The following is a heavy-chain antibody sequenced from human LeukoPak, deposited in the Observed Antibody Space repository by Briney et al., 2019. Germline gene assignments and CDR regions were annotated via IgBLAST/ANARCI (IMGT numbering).Heavy chain of an antibody. D-gene: IGHD3-3*01. CDR3: ARDRPRDFWSGYYAPVAFDI. J-gene: IGHJ3*02. V-gene: IGHV4-59*01. CDR2: IYYSGST. CDR1: GGSISSYY. Sequence: SETLSLTCTVSGGSISSYYWSWIRQPPGKGLEWIGYIYYSGSTNYNPSLESRVTISVDTSKNQFSLKLSSVTAADTAVYYCARDRPRDFWSGYYAPVAFDIWGQGTVVTVSS.